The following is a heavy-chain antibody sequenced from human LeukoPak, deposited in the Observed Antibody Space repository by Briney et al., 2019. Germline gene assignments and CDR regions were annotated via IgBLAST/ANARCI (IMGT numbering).Heavy chain of an antibody. CDR2: IKQDGSEK. Sequence: GGSLRLSCAASGFTFSSYWMSWVRQAPGKGLEWVANIKQDGSEKYYVDSVKGRFTISRDNAKNSLYLQMNSLRAEDTAVYYCARSPPRGSGWYTFGYWGQGTLVTVSS. J-gene: IGHJ4*02. CDR1: GFTFSSYW. V-gene: IGHV3-7*02. D-gene: IGHD6-19*01. CDR3: ARSPPRGSGWYTFGY.